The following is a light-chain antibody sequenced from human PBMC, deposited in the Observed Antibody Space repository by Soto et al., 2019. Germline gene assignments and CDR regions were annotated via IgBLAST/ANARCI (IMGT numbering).Light chain of an antibody. CDR2: DTS. CDR3: QQYKIWRSIT. J-gene: IGKJ5*01. CDR1: QSVRNK. V-gene: IGKV3-15*01. Sequence: IVATQSPATVSVSPGQRATLSCRGSQSVRNKVAWYQHKPGQTPRVIIYDTSTRAAGIPARFSGSGYGTYFTLTISSLQSEDFAVYYCQQYKIWRSITFGQGTRLEI.